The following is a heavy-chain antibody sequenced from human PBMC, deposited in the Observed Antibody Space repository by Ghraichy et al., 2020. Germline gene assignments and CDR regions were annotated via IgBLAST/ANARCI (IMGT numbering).Heavy chain of an antibody. J-gene: IGHJ4*02. CDR3: AKVWGLLGTRNSPYDF. Sequence: GGSLRLSCAASGFTFTSYSLSWVRQAPGKGLEWVSAISGSGDYTYYADPGKGRFTISRDSSNDTLYLQMNSLRAEDSAIYYCAKVWGLLGTRNSPYDFWGQGTLVTVSS. D-gene: IGHD1-26*01. V-gene: IGHV3-23*01. CDR1: GFTFTSYS. CDR2: ISGSGDYT.